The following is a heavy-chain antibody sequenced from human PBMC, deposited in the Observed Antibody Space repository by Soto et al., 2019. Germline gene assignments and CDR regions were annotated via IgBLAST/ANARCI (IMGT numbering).Heavy chain of an antibody. Sequence: EVQLVESGGGLVQPGGSLRLSCAASGFTFSGYWMSWVRQAPGKGLEWVANIKQEGSQQFYVDSVKGRFTISRDNAKNSLYLQMNSRRAGQRAVYYCAREAIWGQGTTVTVS. CDR1: GFTFSGYW. V-gene: IGHV3-7*05. CDR2: IKQEGSQQ. CDR3: AREAI. J-gene: IGHJ6*02.